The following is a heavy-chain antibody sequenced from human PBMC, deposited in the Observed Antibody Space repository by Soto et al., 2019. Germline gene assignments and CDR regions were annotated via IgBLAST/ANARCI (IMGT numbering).Heavy chain of an antibody. J-gene: IGHJ4*02. V-gene: IGHV3-23*01. Sequence: GGSLRLSCAASGFTFSSYAMSWVRQAPGKGLEWVSAISGSGGSTYYADSVKGRFTISRDNSKNTLYLQMNSLRAEDTAVYYCAKLNYYDSSGYYSRRKYYFDYWGQGTLVTVSS. CDR1: GFTFSSYA. CDR3: AKLNYYDSSGYYSRRKYYFDY. D-gene: IGHD3-22*01. CDR2: ISGSGGST.